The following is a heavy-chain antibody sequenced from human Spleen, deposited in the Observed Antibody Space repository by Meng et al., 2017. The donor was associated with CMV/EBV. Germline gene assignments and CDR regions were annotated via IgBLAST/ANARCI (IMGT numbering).Heavy chain of an antibody. J-gene: IGHJ5*01. CDR1: EFRVSDNS. CDR2: ISGSGRSI. D-gene: IGHD4/OR15-4a*01. CDR3: AKDDYNSSPRRFDS. V-gene: IGHV3-23*01. Sequence: GESLKISCVVSEFRVSDNSMIWVRRAPGKGLEWVSAISGSGRSIYYADSVKGRFTISRDNSKNTLYLQMNSLRAGDTAVYYCAKDDYNSSPRRFDSWGQGTLVTVSS.